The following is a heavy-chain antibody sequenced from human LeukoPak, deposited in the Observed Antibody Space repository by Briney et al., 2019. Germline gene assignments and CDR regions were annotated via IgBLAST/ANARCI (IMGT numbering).Heavy chain of an antibody. V-gene: IGHV1-2*02. CDR2: INPNSGGT. J-gene: IGHJ4*02. Sequence: GASVKVSCKASGYTFTGYYMHWVRQAPGQGLEWMGWINPNSGGTNYAQKFQGRVTMTRDTSISTAYMELSRLRSDDTAVYYCARVRDPIQQLGTFDYWGQGTLVTVSS. D-gene: IGHD6-13*01. CDR3: ARVRDPIQQLGTFDY. CDR1: GYTFTGYY.